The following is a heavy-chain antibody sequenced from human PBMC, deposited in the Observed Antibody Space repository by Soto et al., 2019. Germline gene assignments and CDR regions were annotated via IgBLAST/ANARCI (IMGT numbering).Heavy chain of an antibody. CDR1: GGTFSSYA. CDR2: IIPIFGTA. D-gene: IGHD1-26*01. Sequence: QVQLVQSGAEVKKPGSSVKVSCKASGGTFSSYAISWVRQAPGQGLEWMGGIIPIFGTANYAQKFQGRVTITADESTSTAYMELSSLRSADTAVYYCASHFMGATLELGFDYWGQGTLVTVSS. J-gene: IGHJ4*02. CDR3: ASHFMGATLELGFDY. V-gene: IGHV1-69*01.